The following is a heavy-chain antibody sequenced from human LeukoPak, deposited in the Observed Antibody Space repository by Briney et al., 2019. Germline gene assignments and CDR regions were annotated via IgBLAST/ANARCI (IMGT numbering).Heavy chain of an antibody. D-gene: IGHD3-22*01. CDR3: ARGYGVTMIVPYGYYFDY. J-gene: IGHJ4*02. V-gene: IGHV4-30-4*01. CDR1: GGSFSGYY. Sequence: SETLSLTCAVYGGSFSGYYWSWIRQPPGKGLEWIGYIYYSGSTYHNPSLKSRVTISVDTSKNQFSLKLSSVTAADTAVYYCARGYGVTMIVPYGYYFDYWGQGTLVTVSS. CDR2: IYYSGST.